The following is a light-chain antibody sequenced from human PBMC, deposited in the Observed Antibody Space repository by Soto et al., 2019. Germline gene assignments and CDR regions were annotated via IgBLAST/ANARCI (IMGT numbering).Light chain of an antibody. CDR1: QSIDTA. J-gene: IGKJ2*01. V-gene: IGKV1-5*03. CDR3: QQYNIFLT. CDR2: RAS. Sequence: DIQMTQSPSTLSASVGDRVTITCRASQSIDTALAWYQQKPGKAPNLLIYRASNLESGVPSRFSGSGSGTEFTLAISSLQPDDFATYYCQQYNIFLTFGQGTKLEIK.